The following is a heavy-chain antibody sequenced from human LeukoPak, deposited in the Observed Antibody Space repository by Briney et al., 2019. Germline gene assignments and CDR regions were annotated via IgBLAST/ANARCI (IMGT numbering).Heavy chain of an antibody. V-gene: IGHV4-30-2*01. D-gene: IGHD3-22*01. Sequence: SGTLSLTCAVSGGSISSGGYSWSWIRQPPGKGLEWIGYIYHSGSTYYNPSLKSRVTISVDRSKNQFSLKLSSVTAADTAVYYCARGDGYSYYFDYWGQGTLVTVSS. J-gene: IGHJ4*02. CDR1: GGSISSGGYS. CDR2: IYHSGST. CDR3: ARGDGYSYYFDY.